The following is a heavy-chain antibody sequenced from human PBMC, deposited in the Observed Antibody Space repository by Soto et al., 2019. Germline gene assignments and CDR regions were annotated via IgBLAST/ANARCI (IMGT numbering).Heavy chain of an antibody. Sequence: GGSLRLSCAASGFTVSSNYMSWVRQAPGKGLEWVSVIYSGGSTYYADSVKGRFTISRDNSKNTLYLQMNSLRAEDTAVYYCARVRLAYYDILTGLRGAFDIWGQGTMVTVSS. D-gene: IGHD3-9*01. CDR2: IYSGGST. V-gene: IGHV3-66*01. J-gene: IGHJ3*02. CDR3: ARVRLAYYDILTGLRGAFDI. CDR1: GFTVSSNY.